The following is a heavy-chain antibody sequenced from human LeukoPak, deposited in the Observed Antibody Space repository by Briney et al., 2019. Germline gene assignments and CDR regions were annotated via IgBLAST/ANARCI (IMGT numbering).Heavy chain of an antibody. V-gene: IGHV3-23*01. D-gene: IGHD6-13*01. Sequence: GGSLRLSCAASGFTFSSYWMSWVRQAPGKGLEWVSAISGSGGSTYYADSVKGRFTISRDNSKNTLYLQMNSLRAEDTAVYYCAKKPGYSSSWANFDYWGQGTLVTVSS. CDR2: ISGSGGST. CDR3: AKKPGYSSSWANFDY. CDR1: GFTFSSYW. J-gene: IGHJ4*02.